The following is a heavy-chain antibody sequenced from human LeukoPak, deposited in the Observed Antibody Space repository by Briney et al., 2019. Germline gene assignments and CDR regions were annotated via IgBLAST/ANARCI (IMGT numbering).Heavy chain of an antibody. D-gene: IGHD3-3*01. CDR2: INPNSGGT. Sequence: GASVKVSCKASGYTFTGYYMHGVRQAPGQGLEWMGWINPNSGGTNYAQKFQGRVTMTRDTSTSTAYMELRSLRSDDTAVYYCARVNHYDFWSGYYDMDVWGKGTTVTVSS. V-gene: IGHV1-2*02. CDR3: ARVNHYDFWSGYYDMDV. J-gene: IGHJ6*03. CDR1: GYTFTGYY.